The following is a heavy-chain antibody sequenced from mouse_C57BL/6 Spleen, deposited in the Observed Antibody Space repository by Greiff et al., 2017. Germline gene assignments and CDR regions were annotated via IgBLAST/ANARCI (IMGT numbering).Heavy chain of an antibody. D-gene: IGHD3-2*02. Sequence: QVQLQQSGAELVRPGASVTLSCKASGYTFTDYEMHWVKQTPVHGLEWIGAIDPETGGTAYNQKFKGKAILTADKSSSTAYMELRSLTSEDSAVYNSTRRGTAQAPRAMDYWGQGTSVTVSS. J-gene: IGHJ4*01. CDR3: TRRGTAQAPRAMDY. V-gene: IGHV1-15*01. CDR1: GYTFTDYE. CDR2: IDPETGGT.